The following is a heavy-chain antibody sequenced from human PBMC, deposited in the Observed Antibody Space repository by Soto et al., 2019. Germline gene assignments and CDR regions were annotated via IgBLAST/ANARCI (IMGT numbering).Heavy chain of an antibody. CDR2: VYNRGST. CDR3: ARYRREAVAGYTLEN. Sequence: PSETLSLTCTVSGGSISSNYWTWIRQPPGKGLEWIGYVYNRGSTNYNSSLTSRVTISEDTSKSQFSLKVNSMTAADTAVYYCARYRREAVAGYTLENWGQGILVTVSS. V-gene: IGHV4-59*01. J-gene: IGHJ4*02. D-gene: IGHD6-13*01. CDR1: GGSISSNY.